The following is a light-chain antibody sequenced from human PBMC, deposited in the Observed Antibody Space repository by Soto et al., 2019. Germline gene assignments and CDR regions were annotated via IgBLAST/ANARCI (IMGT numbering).Light chain of an antibody. CDR1: RSLSSSY. Sequence: EIVLTQSPGTLSLSPGERATLSCRASRSLSSSYVVWYQQKPGQAPRLLIYAASRRATGIPDRFSGSGSATEYTLTISRLEPEDFATYYCLQDYNYPRTFGQGTKVEIK. CDR3: LQDYNYPRT. V-gene: IGKV3-20*01. J-gene: IGKJ1*01. CDR2: AAS.